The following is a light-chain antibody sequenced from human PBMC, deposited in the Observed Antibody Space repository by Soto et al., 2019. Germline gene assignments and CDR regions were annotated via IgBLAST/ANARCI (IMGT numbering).Light chain of an antibody. CDR2: GAS. CDR1: QSVSSN. CDR3: QQYQNLWT. V-gene: IGKV3-15*01. Sequence: ESVMTQSPATLSVSPGERSTLSCRASQSVSSNLAWYQQKPGQAPRLLIYGASTRATGIPARLSGSGSGTEFTLTINSLQSEDFAVYYCQQYQNLWTFGQGTKVDIK. J-gene: IGKJ1*01.